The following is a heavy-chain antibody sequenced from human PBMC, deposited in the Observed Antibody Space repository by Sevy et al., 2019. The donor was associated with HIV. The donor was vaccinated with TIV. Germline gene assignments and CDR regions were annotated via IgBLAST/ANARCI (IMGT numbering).Heavy chain of an antibody. Sequence: SETLSLTCAVYGGSFSGYYWSWIRQPPGKGLEWIGEINHSGSTNYNPSLRSRVTISVDTSKNRFSLKLSSVTAADTAVYYCARVSYGSGNYWGQGTLVTVSS. CDR2: INHSGST. D-gene: IGHD3-10*01. V-gene: IGHV4-34*01. CDR1: GGSFSGYY. J-gene: IGHJ4*02. CDR3: ARVSYGSGNY.